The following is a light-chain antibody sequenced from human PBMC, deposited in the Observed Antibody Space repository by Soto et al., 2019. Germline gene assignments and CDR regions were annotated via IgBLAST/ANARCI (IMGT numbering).Light chain of an antibody. J-gene: IGKJ3*01. CDR1: QRIGSY. CDR3: LQYNSFPFT. CDR2: AAS. Sequence: DIQMTQSPSSLSASVGDRVTITCRASQRIGSYLNWYQQKPGKAPKLLIYAASSLQSGVPSRFSGSGSGTEFTLTISNLQPEDFATYYCLQYNSFPFTFGPGTKVDIK. V-gene: IGKV1-17*02.